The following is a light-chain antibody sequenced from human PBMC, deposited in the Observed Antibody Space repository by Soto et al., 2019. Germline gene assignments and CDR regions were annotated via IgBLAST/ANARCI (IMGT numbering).Light chain of an antibody. CDR3: QQYKSWPQT. CDR1: QNVGRN. V-gene: IGKV3-15*01. Sequence: VLTQSPATLSVYPGDRATLSCRASQNVGRNLAWYQHKPGQAHRLLISGASTRASGVPARFSGSGSGTEFALTISCLQSEDFKVYFCQQYKSWPQTVGQGTKVYI. J-gene: IGKJ1*01. CDR2: GAS.